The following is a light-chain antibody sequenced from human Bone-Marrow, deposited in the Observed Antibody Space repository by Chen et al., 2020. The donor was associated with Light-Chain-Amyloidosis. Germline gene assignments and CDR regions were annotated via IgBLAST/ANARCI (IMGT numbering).Light chain of an antibody. CDR1: SSNIGNTY. CDR2: YNN. J-gene: IGLJ2*01. V-gene: IGLV1-51*01. Sequence: QSVLTQPPSVSAAPGQKFTISCSGRSSNIGNTYVYWYQQLPGTAPKLLIYYNNKRPSGIADRFSGSKSGTAATLGITGRKTGDEADYYCRTWDRSLRAHVVFGGGTKLTVL. CDR3: RTWDRSLRAHVV.